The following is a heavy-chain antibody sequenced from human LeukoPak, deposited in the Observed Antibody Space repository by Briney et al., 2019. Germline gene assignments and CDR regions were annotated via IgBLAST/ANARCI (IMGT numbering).Heavy chain of an antibody. J-gene: IGHJ4*02. CDR3: ARESLNNHCYHSNTSLGY. CDR2: INPSGGST. CDR1: GYTFTSYY. D-gene: IGHD2/OR15-2a*01. V-gene: IGHV1-46*01. Sequence: ASVKVSCKASGYTFTSYYMHWVRQAPGQGLEWMGIINPSGGSTSYAQKFQGRVTMTRDTSTSTVYMELSSLRSEDTAVYYCARESLNNHCYHSNTSLGYWGQGTLVTVSS.